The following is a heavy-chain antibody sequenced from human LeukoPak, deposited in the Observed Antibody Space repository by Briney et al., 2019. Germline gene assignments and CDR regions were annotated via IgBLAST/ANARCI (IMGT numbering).Heavy chain of an antibody. V-gene: IGHV3-30*01. D-gene: IGHD1-26*01. J-gene: IGHJ4*02. Sequence: GGSLRLSCAASGFTFSSYAMHWVRQAPGKGLEWEAVISYDGSNKYYADSVKGRFTISRDNSKNTLYLQMNSLRAEDTAVYYCARDAGGYPGATSDYFDYWGQGTLDTVSS. CDR1: GFTFSSYA. CDR3: ARDAGGYPGATSDYFDY. CDR2: ISYDGSNK.